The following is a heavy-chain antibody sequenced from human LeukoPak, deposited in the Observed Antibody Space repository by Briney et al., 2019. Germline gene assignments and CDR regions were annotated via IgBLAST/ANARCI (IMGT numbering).Heavy chain of an antibody. CDR3: AKRIYGFPPDY. Sequence: GGSLRLSCAASGITLNSYAMSGHRQAPGKGLEWISTISDSGGSTYYADSVKGRFTISRDNSKNTLYLQMNSLRAEDTAVYYCAKRIYGFPPDYWGQGTLVTVSS. CDR2: ISDSGGST. V-gene: IGHV3-23*01. D-gene: IGHD5-12*01. J-gene: IGHJ4*02. CDR1: GITLNSYA.